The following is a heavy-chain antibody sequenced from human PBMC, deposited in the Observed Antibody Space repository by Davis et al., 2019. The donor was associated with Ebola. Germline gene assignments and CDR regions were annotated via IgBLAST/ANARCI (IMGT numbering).Heavy chain of an antibody. D-gene: IGHD3-10*01. CDR3: ARVGGGLDY. J-gene: IGHJ4*02. Sequence: SETLSLTCTVSTYSISSGYYWGCIRQPPGKGLEWIGSIYHSGIIYYNPSLRSRVTISVDTSKNQFSLKLSSVTAADTAVYYCARVGGGLDYWGQGTLVTVSS. CDR2: IYHSGII. V-gene: IGHV4-38-2*02. CDR1: TYSISSGYY.